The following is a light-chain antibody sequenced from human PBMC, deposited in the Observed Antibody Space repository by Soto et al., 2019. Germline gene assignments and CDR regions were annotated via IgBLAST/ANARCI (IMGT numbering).Light chain of an antibody. CDR1: QSVRSNF. Sequence: EIVVTQSPGTLSLSPGERATLSCRASQSVRSNFLTWYQQIPGRAPRLLIYGASSRATGIPDRFSSSGSGTDFTLIISRLEPEDSAVYYCQQYGSLPYAFGQGTKLEIK. V-gene: IGKV3-20*01. J-gene: IGKJ2*01. CDR3: QQYGSLPYA. CDR2: GAS.